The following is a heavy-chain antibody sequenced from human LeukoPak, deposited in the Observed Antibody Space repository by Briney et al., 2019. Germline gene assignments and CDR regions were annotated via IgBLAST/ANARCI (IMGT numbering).Heavy chain of an antibody. D-gene: IGHD6-13*01. J-gene: IGHJ4*02. CDR1: GFTFSSYA. CDR2: IPSSSTSI. CDR3: VRVEDWGAAGNGMDY. V-gene: IGHV3-21*01. Sequence: PGGSLRLSCAASGFTFSSYAMSWVRQAPGKGLEWVSSIPSSSTSIYYADSLRGRFTVSRDNAKNSLYLQMNSLRAEDTAVYSCVRVEDWGAAGNGMDYWGQGTLVTVSS.